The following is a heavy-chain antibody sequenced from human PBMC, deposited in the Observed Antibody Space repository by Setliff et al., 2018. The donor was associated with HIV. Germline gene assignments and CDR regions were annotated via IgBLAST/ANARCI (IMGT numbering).Heavy chain of an antibody. D-gene: IGHD3-22*01. CDR3: VRVFYDATDYYAPLFDY. Sequence: PSETLSLTCTVSGGSISSYYWSWIRQPAGKGLEWIGYMFSSGSAQYNSSLQSRVSMSADTSKNQFSLRLTSVTVADTAVYFCVRVFYDATDYYAPLFDYWGQGTLVTVSS. CDR1: GGSISSYY. CDR2: MFSSGSA. V-gene: IGHV4-4*07. J-gene: IGHJ4*02.